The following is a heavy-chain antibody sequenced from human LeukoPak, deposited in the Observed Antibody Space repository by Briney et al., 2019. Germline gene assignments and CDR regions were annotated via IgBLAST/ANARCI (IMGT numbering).Heavy chain of an antibody. Sequence: GGSLRLSCAASGFTFSSYWMHWVRQAPGKGLVWVSRINSDRSSTSYADSVKGRFTISRDNAKNTLYLQMNSLRAEDTAVYYCARALTYYDIEDWGQGTLVTVSS. D-gene: IGHD3-22*01. CDR2: INSDRSST. CDR3: ARALTYYDIED. V-gene: IGHV3-74*01. J-gene: IGHJ4*02. CDR1: GFTFSSYW.